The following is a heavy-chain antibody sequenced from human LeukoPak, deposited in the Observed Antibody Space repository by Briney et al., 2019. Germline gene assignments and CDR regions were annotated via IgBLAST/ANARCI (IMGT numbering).Heavy chain of an antibody. CDR2: ISSSSSYI. J-gene: IGHJ4*02. CDR1: GFTFSSYS. V-gene: IGHV3-21*01. CDR3: ARGYSYGYSTDIFDY. D-gene: IGHD5-18*01. Sequence: GGSLRLSCAASGFTFSSYSMNWVRQAPGKGLEWVSSISSSSSYIYYADSVKGRFTISRDNAKNSLYLQMNSQRAEDTAVYYCARGYSYGYSTDIFDYWGQGTLVTVSS.